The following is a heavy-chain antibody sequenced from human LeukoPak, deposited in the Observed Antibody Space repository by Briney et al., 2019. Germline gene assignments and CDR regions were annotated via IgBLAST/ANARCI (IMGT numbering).Heavy chain of an antibody. J-gene: IGHJ4*02. CDR1: GGSISSYY. V-gene: IGHV4-59*08. CDR3: AXXXYYYDSEFDY. CDR2: IYYSGST. Sequence: PSETLSLTCTVSGGSISSYYWSWIRQPPGKGLEWIGYIYYSGSTNYNPSLKSRVTISVDTSKNQFSLKLSSVTAADTAVYYCAXXXYYYDSEFDYWGQGTLVTVSS. D-gene: IGHD3-22*01.